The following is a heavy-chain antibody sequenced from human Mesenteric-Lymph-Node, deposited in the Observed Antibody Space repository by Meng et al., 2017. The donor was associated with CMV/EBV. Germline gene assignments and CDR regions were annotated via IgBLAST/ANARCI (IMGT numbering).Heavy chain of an antibody. V-gene: IGHV3-53*01. CDR3: ARGYDFWSGYLSY. J-gene: IGHJ4*02. D-gene: IGHD3-3*01. CDR1: GFIFSSFA. CDR2: IYSGGST. Sequence: GESLKISCAASGFIFSSFAMIWVRQAPGKGLEWVSVIYSGGSTYYADSVKGRFTISRDNSKNTLYLQMNSLRAEDTAVYYCARGYDFWSGYLSYWGQGTLVTVSS.